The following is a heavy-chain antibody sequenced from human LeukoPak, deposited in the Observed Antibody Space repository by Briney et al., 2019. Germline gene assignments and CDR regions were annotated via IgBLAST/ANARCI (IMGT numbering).Heavy chain of an antibody. CDR2: IYSSGST. D-gene: IGHD2/OR15-2a*01. Sequence: SETLSLTRSVSGDSISSDYWSWFRQAPGKGLEWIGYIYSSGSTKYNPSLKSRLTLSVDTSKNQFSLKLTLVAAADTAVYYCARLSRVKDAFDIWGQGTVVTVSS. CDR1: GDSISSDY. V-gene: IGHV4-59*01. CDR3: ARLSRVKDAFDI. J-gene: IGHJ3*02.